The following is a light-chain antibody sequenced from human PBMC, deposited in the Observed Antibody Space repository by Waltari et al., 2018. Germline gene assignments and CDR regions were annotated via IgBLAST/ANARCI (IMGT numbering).Light chain of an antibody. V-gene: IGKV3-20*01. Sequence: EIVLTQSPGTLSLSPGQMSTLPCRASQSANSAYLAWYQQKPGQAPRLLLYGTSSRATGIPDRFSGSGSGTDFTLTISRLEPGDFAVYYCQQYGSSPWTFGQGTKLEIK. CDR3: QQYGSSPWT. J-gene: IGKJ1*01. CDR2: GTS. CDR1: QSANSAY.